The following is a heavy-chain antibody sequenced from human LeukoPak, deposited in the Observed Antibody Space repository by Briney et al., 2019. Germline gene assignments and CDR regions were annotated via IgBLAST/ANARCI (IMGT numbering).Heavy chain of an antibody. CDR2: ISSSGSTI. CDR3: ARGGESFLGIAAAGRFDY. V-gene: IGHV3-48*03. J-gene: IGHJ4*02. CDR1: GFTFSSYE. Sequence: GGSLRLSCAASGFTFSSYEMNWVRQAPGKGREWVSYISSSGSTIYYADSVKGRFTISRDNSKNTLYLQMNSLRAEDTAVYYCARGGESFLGIAAAGRFDYWGQGTLVTVSS. D-gene: IGHD6-13*01.